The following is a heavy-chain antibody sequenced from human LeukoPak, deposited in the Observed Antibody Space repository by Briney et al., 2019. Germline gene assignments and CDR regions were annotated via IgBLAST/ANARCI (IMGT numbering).Heavy chain of an antibody. D-gene: IGHD3-10*02. CDR2: INHSGST. CDR1: GGSFSGYY. CDR3: ARDVATNYYYNYYGLDV. V-gene: IGHV4-34*01. Sequence: SETLSLTCAVYGGSFSGYYWSWIRQPPGKGLEWIGEINHSGSTNYNPSLKSRVTISVDTSKNQFSLNLSAVTAADAATYYCARDVATNYYYNYYGLDVWGQGTTVTVSS. J-gene: IGHJ6*02.